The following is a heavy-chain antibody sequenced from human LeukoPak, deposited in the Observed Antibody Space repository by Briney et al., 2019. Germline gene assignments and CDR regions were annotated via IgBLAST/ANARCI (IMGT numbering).Heavy chain of an antibody. CDR2: ISGSGDNT. CDR3: AKVTYGSGTYGAFDY. CDR1: GFTFSSYA. V-gene: IGHV3-23*01. D-gene: IGHD3-10*01. J-gene: IGHJ4*02. Sequence: GGSLRLSCAASGFTFSSYAMSWVRQAPGKGLEWVSTISGSGDNTYYADSVKGRFTISRDNSKNTLYLQMNSLRAEDTAVYYCAKVTYGSGTYGAFDYWGQGTLVTVSS.